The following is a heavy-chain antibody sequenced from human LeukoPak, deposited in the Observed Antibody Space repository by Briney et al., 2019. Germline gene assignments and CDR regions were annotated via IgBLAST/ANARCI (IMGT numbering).Heavy chain of an antibody. CDR1: GGSISSGGYS. D-gene: IGHD5-12*01. CDR2: ITHSGST. J-gene: IGHJ2*01. Sequence: PSETLSLTCAVSGGSISSGGYSWSWIRQPPGKGLEWIGEITHSGSTNYNPSLKSRVTISVDTSKNQFSLKLSSVTAADTAVYYCARGRRGYDSVIGERNWYFDLWGRGTLVTVPS. CDR3: ARGRRGYDSVIGERNWYFDL. V-gene: IGHV4-34*01.